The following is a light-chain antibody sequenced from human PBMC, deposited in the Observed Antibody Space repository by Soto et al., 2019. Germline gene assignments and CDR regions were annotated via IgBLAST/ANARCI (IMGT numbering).Light chain of an antibody. V-gene: IGKV3-20*01. CDR3: QQFGTSSPVT. Sequence: EIVLTQSPGTLSLSPGERATLSCRASQSVNTKYLAWYQQKPGQAPRLLISGVSSRATGIPDRFSGSGSGTDFILTISRVEPEDFAVYYCQQFGTSSPVTFGPGTKVDIK. CDR2: GVS. CDR1: QSVNTKY. J-gene: IGKJ3*01.